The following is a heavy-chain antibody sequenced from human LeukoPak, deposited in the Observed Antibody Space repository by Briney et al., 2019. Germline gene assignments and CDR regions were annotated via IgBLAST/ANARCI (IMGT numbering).Heavy chain of an antibody. D-gene: IGHD2-21*01. CDR2: VSGGGSST. CDR1: GFSFNSYH. J-gene: IGHJ4*02. V-gene: IGHV3-23*01. CDR3: LWWDY. Sequence: GGSLRLACAASGFSFNSYHMNWVRQAPGKGLEWVSGVSGGGSSTYYADSVKGRFTISRDNSKNMLYLQMNSLKTEDTAVYYCLWWDYWGQGTLVTVSS.